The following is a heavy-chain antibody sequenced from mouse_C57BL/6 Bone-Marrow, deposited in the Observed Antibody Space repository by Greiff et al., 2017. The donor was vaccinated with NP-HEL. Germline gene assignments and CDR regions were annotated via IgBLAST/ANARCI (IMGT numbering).Heavy chain of an antibody. J-gene: IGHJ2*01. Sequence: QVQLKQSGAELVKPGASVKISCKASGYAFSSYWMNWVKQRPGKGLEWIGQIYPGDGDTNYNGKFKGKATLTADKSSSTAYMQLSSLTSEDSAVYFCARGLRRRYYFDYWGQGTTLTVSS. CDR3: ARGLRRRYYFDY. CDR2: IYPGDGDT. CDR1: GYAFSSYW. D-gene: IGHD2-4*01. V-gene: IGHV1-80*01.